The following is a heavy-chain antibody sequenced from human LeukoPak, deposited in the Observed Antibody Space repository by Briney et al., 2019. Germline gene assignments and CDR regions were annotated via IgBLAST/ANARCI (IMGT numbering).Heavy chain of an antibody. D-gene: IGHD6-13*01. CDR1: GFTVSSNY. Sequence: GGSLRLSCAASGFTVSSNYMSWVRQAPGKGLEWVSVIYSGGSTYSADSVRGRFTISRDNSKNTLYLQMNGLRAEDTAVYYCARASLVLDWGQGTLVTVSS. CDR3: ARASLVLD. CDR2: IYSGGST. J-gene: IGHJ4*02. V-gene: IGHV3-66*01.